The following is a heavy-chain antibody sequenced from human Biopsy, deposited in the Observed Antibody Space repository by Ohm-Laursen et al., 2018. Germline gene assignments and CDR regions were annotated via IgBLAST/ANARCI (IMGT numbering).Heavy chain of an antibody. J-gene: IGHJ4*02. Sequence: GSLRLSCAASGSAFNLYEMNWVRQAPGKGMEWISYIYGGGSPVSYADSVKGRFTISRDNAQNSLYLHMNSLRAEDTAVYYCARAYPPPGRRLVVVAGDFDCWGQGTRVTVSS. V-gene: IGHV3-48*03. CDR2: IYGGGSPV. D-gene: IGHD2-15*01. CDR3: ARAYPPPGRRLVVVAGDFDC. CDR1: GSAFNLYE.